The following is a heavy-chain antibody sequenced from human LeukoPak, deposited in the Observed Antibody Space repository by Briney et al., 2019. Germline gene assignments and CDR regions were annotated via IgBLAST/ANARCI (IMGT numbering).Heavy chain of an antibody. CDR1: GFTSSSYW. Sequence: GGSLRLSCAASGFTSSSYWMHWVRQDPGKGLVWVSRINSDGSSTTYADSVKGRFTISRDNAKNTLYLQMNSLRAEDTAVYYCARFSTRGSSWFFDYWGQGTLVTVSS. J-gene: IGHJ4*02. D-gene: IGHD6-13*01. CDR3: ARFSTRGSSWFFDY. CDR2: INSDGSST. V-gene: IGHV3-74*01.